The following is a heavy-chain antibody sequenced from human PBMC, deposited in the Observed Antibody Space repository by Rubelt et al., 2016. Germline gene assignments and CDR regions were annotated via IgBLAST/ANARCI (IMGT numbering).Heavy chain of an antibody. CDR2: INHSGST. Sequence: QVQLQPWCAGLLKPSETLSLTSAVYGGSFSGCYWSWTRQPPGKGLEWNGEINHSGSTNCTQSLKSRVTKVDDCSRTQFARELSAVSAADTALYYCAGGSSEWRMDAFDIWGQGTMVTVSA. CDR3: AGGSSEWRMDAFDI. J-gene: IGHJ3*02. V-gene: IGHV4-34*01. D-gene: IGHD3-3*01. CDR1: GGSFSGCY.